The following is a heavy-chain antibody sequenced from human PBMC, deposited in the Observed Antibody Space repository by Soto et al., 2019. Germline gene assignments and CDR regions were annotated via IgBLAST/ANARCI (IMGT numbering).Heavy chain of an antibody. CDR1: GFTFSNYW. CDR3: AREGGNYFYGMEV. Sequence: EVPLVESGGGLVQPGGSLRLSCAASGFTFSNYWMHWVRQAPGKGLVWVSRINGDGGSTTYADSVKGRFTISRDNAKNTLYLQMNNLRAEDTAVYYCAREGGNYFYGMEVWGQGTTVTVSS. V-gene: IGHV3-74*01. J-gene: IGHJ6*02. CDR2: INGDGGST.